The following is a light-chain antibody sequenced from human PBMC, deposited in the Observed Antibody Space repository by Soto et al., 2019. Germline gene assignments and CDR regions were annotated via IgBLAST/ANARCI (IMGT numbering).Light chain of an antibody. J-gene: IGLJ3*02. V-gene: IGLV2-14*01. CDR2: DVS. Sequence: QSALTQPASVSGSPGQSITISCTGTSSDVGGYNFVSWYQQHPGKAPKLMIYDVSNRPSGVYNRFSGSNSGNTASLTISGIHADDEPDYYCSSYTSSNTWVFGGGTKLTVL. CDR3: SSYTSSNTWV. CDR1: SSDVGGYNF.